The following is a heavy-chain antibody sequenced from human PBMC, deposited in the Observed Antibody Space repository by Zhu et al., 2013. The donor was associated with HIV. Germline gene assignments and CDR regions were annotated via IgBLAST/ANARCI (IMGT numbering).Heavy chain of an antibody. CDR1: GGSFSGYY. D-gene: IGHD6-13*01. Sequence: VQLQQWGAGLLKPSETLSLTCAVYGGSFSGYYWSWIRQPPGKGLEWIGEINHSGSTNYNPSLKSRVTISVDTSKNQFSLKLSSVTAADTAVYYCARGRPGYSSRRPGYYYYYYMDVWGKGTTVTVSS. CDR3: ARGRPGYSSRRPGYYYYYYMDV. CDR2: INHSGST. V-gene: IGHV4-34*01. J-gene: IGHJ6*03.